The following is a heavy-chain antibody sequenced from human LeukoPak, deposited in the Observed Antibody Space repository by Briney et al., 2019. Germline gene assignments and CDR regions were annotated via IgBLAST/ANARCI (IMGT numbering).Heavy chain of an antibody. CDR1: GGSFSGYY. V-gene: IGHV4-34*01. D-gene: IGHD2-2*01. Sequence: SETLSLTCAVYGGSFSGYYWSWIRQPPGKGLEWIGEINHSGSTNYNPSLKSRVTISVDTSKNQFSLKLSSVTAADTAVYYCARQGYCSSTSCPIDYWGQGTLVTVSS. J-gene: IGHJ4*02. CDR2: INHSGST. CDR3: ARQGYCSSTSCPIDY.